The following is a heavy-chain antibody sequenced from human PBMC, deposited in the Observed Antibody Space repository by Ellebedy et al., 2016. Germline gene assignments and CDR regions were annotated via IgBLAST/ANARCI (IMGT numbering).Heavy chain of an antibody. CDR1: GFTFSSYW. J-gene: IGHJ4*02. V-gene: IGHV3-7*03. CDR2: IKEDGSDT. Sequence: GGSLRLSCAASGFTFSSYWMSWVRLAPGKGLEWVANIKEDGSDTYYVDSVKGRFTISRDNAENSLHLQMNSLRAEDTAVYYCARGRYTSGWYPDYFDYWGQGTLVTVSS. D-gene: IGHD6-19*01. CDR3: ARGRYTSGWYPDYFDY.